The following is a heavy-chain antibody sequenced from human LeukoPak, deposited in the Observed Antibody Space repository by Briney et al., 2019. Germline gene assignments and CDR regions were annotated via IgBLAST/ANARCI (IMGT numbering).Heavy chain of an antibody. Sequence: PGGSLRLSCAASGFTFSRYSMNWVRQAPGKGLEWVSYISSSSSTIYYADSVKGRFTISRDNAKNSLYLQMNSLRAEDTAVYYCARESELAAAGPAFDYWGQGTLVTVSS. CDR1: GFTFSRYS. J-gene: IGHJ4*02. CDR3: ARESELAAAGPAFDY. V-gene: IGHV3-48*01. D-gene: IGHD6-13*01. CDR2: ISSSSSTI.